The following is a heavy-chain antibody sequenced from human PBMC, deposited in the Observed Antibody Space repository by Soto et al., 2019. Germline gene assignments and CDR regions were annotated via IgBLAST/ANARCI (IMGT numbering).Heavy chain of an antibody. CDR3: VRGASLNFDY. V-gene: IGHV3-20*04. Sequence: EMQLVESGGGVLRPGGALRLSCAASGFTFDDYGMSWARQSPGKGLEWVSGVNWNGGSTGYADSGKGRFTISRDNDKNSLYLQMNSLRAEDTAFYYCVRGASLNFDYWGQGTLVTVSS. CDR1: GFTFDDYG. J-gene: IGHJ4*02. D-gene: IGHD1-26*01. CDR2: VNWNGGST.